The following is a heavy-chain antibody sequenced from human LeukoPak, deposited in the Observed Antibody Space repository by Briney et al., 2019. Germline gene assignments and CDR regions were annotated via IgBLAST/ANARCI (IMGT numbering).Heavy chain of an antibody. CDR1: GYTFTSYA. D-gene: IGHD5-12*01. CDR2: INAGNGNT. Sequence: ASVKVSCKASGYTFTSYAMHWVRQAPGQRLEWMGWINAGNGNTKYSQKFQGRVTITRDTSASTAYMELSSLRSEDTAVYSCARGVATNRYYFDYWGQGSLVTVSS. V-gene: IGHV1-3*01. CDR3: ARGVATNRYYFDY. J-gene: IGHJ4*02.